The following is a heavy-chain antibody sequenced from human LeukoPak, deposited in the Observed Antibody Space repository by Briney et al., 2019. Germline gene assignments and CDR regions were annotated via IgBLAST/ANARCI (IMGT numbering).Heavy chain of an antibody. CDR3: ARFDIXATLDY. V-gene: IGHV3-11*04. Sequence: GGSLRLSCAASGFTFSDYYMSWIRQAPGKGLEWVSYISSSGSTIYYADSVKGRFTIPRDNAKNSLYLQMNSLRAEDTAVYYCARFDIXATLDYXXXGTLVTVXS. CDR2: ISSSGSTI. J-gene: IGHJ4*02. D-gene: IGHD5-12*01. CDR1: GFTFSDYY.